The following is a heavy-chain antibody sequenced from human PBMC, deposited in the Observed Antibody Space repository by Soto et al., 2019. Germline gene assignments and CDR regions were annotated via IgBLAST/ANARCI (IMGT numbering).Heavy chain of an antibody. V-gene: IGHV1-2*02. CDR2: INPNSGGT. J-gene: IGHJ4*02. D-gene: IGHD2-15*01. CDR1: GYTFTGYQ. CDR3: ARGRDIVSPGN. Sequence: QVQLVQSGAEVKKPGASVKVSCKASGYTFTGYQMQWVRQAPGQGLEWMGWINPNSGGTNYAQKFQGRVTMTRDTSITTAYMELNRLTSDDTAVYYCARGRDIVSPGNWGQGTLVSVSS.